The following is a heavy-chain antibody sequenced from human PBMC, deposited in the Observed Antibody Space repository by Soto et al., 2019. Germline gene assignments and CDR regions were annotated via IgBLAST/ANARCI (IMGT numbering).Heavy chain of an antibody. J-gene: IGHJ3*02. V-gene: IGHV1-18*04. CDR3: AREDGYYDSSGYPLGAFDI. D-gene: IGHD3-22*01. Sequence: QVQLVQSGAEVKKPGASVKVSCKASGYTFTSYGISWVRQAPGQGLERMGWISAYNGNTNYAQKLQGRVTMTTDTSTSTAYMELRSLRSDDTAVYYCAREDGYYDSSGYPLGAFDIWGQGTMVTVSS. CDR2: ISAYNGNT. CDR1: GYTFTSYG.